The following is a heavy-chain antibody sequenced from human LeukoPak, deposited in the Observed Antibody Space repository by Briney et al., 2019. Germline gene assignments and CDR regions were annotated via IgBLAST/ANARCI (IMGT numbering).Heavy chain of an antibody. D-gene: IGHD6-6*01. V-gene: IGHV3-30-3*01. CDR3: ARVGSSSLDY. CDR2: ISYDGSNK. Sequence: GGSLRLSRAASGFTFSSYAMHWVRRAPGKGLEWVAVISYDGSNKYYADSVKGRFTISRDNSKNTLYLQMNSLRAEDTAVYYCARVGSSSLDYWGQGTLVTVSS. J-gene: IGHJ4*02. CDR1: GFTFSSYA.